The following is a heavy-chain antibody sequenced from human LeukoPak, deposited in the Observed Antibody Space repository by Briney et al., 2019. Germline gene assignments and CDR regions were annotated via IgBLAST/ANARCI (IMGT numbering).Heavy chain of an antibody. D-gene: IGHD1-1*01. CDR3: ARDALSRTADY. CDR1: GFTFSSYW. J-gene: IGHJ4*02. CDR2: IKQDGSET. V-gene: IGHV3-7*01. Sequence: GGSLRLSCAASGFTFSSYWMSWVRQAPGKGLEWVGNIKQDGSETYFVDSVKGRFTISRDNAKNSLYLQMNNLRAEDTAVYYCARDALSRTADYWGQGTLVTVSS.